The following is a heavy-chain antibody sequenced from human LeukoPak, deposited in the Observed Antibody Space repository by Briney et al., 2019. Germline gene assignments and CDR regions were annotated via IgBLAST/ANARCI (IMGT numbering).Heavy chain of an antibody. D-gene: IGHD3-10*01. V-gene: IGHV3-66*01. Sequence: PGGSLRLSCAASGIGVTNNSMTWVRQAPGKGLEWVSIIYSLGTTYYADSVKGRFTISRDNSKNTLYLQMNSLRAEDTAVYYCARSLTMVRGYDYWGQGTLVTVSS. CDR1: GIGVTNNS. J-gene: IGHJ4*02. CDR2: IYSLGTT. CDR3: ARSLTMVRGYDY.